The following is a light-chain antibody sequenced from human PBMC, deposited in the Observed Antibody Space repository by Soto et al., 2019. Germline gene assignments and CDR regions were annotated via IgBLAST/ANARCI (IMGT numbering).Light chain of an antibody. Sequence: QLVLTQSPSASASLGASVKLTCTLSSGHSTYAIAWHQQQSGKGPRFLMKIHSDGSHSKGYGFFDRFSCYSSGAERHLTISSLQSEDEADYYCQSLGTGIQVFGGGTKLTVL. CDR3: QSLGTGIQV. J-gene: IGLJ3*02. V-gene: IGLV4-69*01. CDR1: SGHSTYA. CDR2: IHSDGSH.